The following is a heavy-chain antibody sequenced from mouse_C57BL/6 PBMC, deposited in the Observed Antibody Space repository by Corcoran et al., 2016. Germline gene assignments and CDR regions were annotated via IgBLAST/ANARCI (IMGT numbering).Heavy chain of an antibody. CDR1: GYTFTTYG. V-gene: IGHV9-3*01. CDR3: ARRYYGSSYYFDY. J-gene: IGHJ2*01. D-gene: IGHD1-1*01. CDR2: INTYSGVP. Sequence: QIQLVQSGPELKKPGETVKISCKASGYTFTTYGMSWVKQATGKGLKWMGWINTYSGVPTYADDFKGRFAFSLETSASTAYLQINNLKNEDTATYFCARRYYGSSYYFDYWGQGTTLTVSS.